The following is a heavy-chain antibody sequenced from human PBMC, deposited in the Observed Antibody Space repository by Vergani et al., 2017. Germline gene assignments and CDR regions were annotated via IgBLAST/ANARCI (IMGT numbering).Heavy chain of an antibody. CDR2: INHSGST. J-gene: IGHJ6*02. CDR1: GGSFSGYY. V-gene: IGHV4-34*01. Sequence: QVQLQQWGAGLLKPSETLSLTCAVYGGSFSGYYWSWIRQPPGKGLEWIGEINHSGSTNYNPSLKSRVTISVDTSKNQFSLKLSSVTAADTAVYYCARRPYYYDGSGYSKYYDYGMDVWGQGTTVTVSS. CDR3: ARRPYYYDGSGYSKYYDYGMDV. D-gene: IGHD3-22*01.